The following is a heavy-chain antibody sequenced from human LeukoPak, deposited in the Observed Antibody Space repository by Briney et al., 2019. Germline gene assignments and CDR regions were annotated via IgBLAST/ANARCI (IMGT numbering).Heavy chain of an antibody. CDR1: GFTFSSYA. J-gene: IGHJ4*02. CDR3: ATSKYSGSY. D-gene: IGHD1-26*01. CDR2: ISSSGGST. Sequence: GGSLGLSCAASGFTFSSYAMSWVRQAPGKGLEWVSAISSSGGSTYYADSVKGRFTISRDNSKNTLNLQMNSLRAEDTAVYYCATSKYSGSYWGQGTLVTVSS. V-gene: IGHV3-23*01.